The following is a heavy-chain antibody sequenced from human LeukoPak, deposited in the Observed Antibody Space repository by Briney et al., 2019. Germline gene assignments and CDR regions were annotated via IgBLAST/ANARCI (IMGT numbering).Heavy chain of an antibody. Sequence: ASVKVSCKASDYTFTSYDISWVRQAPGQGLEWMGTEAPGQSTDTSTSTAYMELRSLRSDDTAVYYCARSIAARGWFDPWGQGTLVTVSS. CDR1: DYTFTSYD. D-gene: IGHD6-6*01. CDR3: ARSIAARGWFDP. J-gene: IGHJ5*02. V-gene: IGHV1-18*01.